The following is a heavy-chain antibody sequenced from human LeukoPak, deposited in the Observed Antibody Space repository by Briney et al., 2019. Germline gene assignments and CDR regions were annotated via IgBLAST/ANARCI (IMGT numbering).Heavy chain of an antibody. D-gene: IGHD2-21*01. V-gene: IGHV1-2*06. CDR2: INCNGGGT. Sequence: GASVKVSCKASGYTFTGYYIHWVRQAPGQGLEWMGRINCNGGGTSYAQKFQGRVTMTRDTSISTAYMELDRLTSDDTAVYYCARDYGPYPGCSRFDPWGQGTLVTVSS. J-gene: IGHJ5*02. CDR3: ARDYGPYPGCSRFDP. CDR1: GYTFTGYY.